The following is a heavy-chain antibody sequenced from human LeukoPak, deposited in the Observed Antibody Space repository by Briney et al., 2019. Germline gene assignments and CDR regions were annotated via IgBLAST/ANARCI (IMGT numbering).Heavy chain of an antibody. J-gene: IGHJ3*02. CDR2: ISSSSSYI. V-gene: IGHV3-21*01. CDR3: ARGLGSSSSSDAFDI. D-gene: IGHD6-6*01. Sequence: GGSLRLSCAASGFTFSSYSMNWVRQAPGKGLEWVSSISSSSSYIYYADSVKGRLTISRDNAKNSLYLQMNSLRAEDTAVYYCARGLGSSSSSDAFDIWGQGTMVTVSS. CDR1: GFTFSSYS.